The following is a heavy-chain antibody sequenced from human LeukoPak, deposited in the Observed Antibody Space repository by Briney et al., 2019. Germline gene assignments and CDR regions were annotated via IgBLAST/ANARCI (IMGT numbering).Heavy chain of an antibody. D-gene: IGHD2-15*01. CDR1: GGTFSSYA. J-gene: IGHJ4*02. CDR2: IIPIFGTA. V-gene: IGHV1-69*06. Sequence: SVKVSCKASGGTFSSYAISWVRQAPGQGLEWMGGIIPIFGTANYAQKFQGRVTITADKSTSTAHMELSSLRSEDTAVYYCAQTSLGYCSGGSCYPHYWGQGTLVTVSS. CDR3: AQTSLGYCSGGSCYPHY.